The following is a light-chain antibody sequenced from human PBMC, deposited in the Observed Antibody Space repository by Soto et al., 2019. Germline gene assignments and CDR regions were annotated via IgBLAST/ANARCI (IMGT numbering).Light chain of an antibody. CDR2: GNS. V-gene: IGLV1-40*01. CDR1: SSYIGAGYD. CDR3: QSYDSSLSGSV. J-gene: IGLJ3*02. Sequence: QSVLTQPPSVSGAPGQRVTISCTGTSSYIGAGYDVHWYQQLPGTAPKLPIYGNSNRPSGVPDRFSGSKSGTSVSLAITGLQAEDEADYYCQSYDSSLSGSVFGGGTQLTVL.